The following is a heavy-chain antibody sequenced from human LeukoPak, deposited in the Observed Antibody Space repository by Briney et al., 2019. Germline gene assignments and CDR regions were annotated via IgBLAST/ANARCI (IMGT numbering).Heavy chain of an antibody. D-gene: IGHD3-10*01. Sequence: GGSLRLSCAASGFTFSSYAMHWVRQAPGEGLEYVSAISSNGGSTYYANSVKGRFTISRDNSKNTLYLQMGSLRAEDMAVYYCATNTMVRGVLNYWGQGTLVTVSS. CDR1: GFTFSSYA. CDR2: ISSNGGST. V-gene: IGHV3-64*01. CDR3: ATNTMVRGVLNY. J-gene: IGHJ4*02.